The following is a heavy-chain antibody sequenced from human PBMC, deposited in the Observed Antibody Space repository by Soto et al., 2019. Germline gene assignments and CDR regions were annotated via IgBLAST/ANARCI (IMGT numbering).Heavy chain of an antibody. CDR1: GGSISSGGYY. D-gene: IGHD4-17*01. V-gene: IGHV4-31*03. J-gene: IGHJ6*02. CDR3: AREGGWGEYGDYFGYYYYGMDF. Sequence: QVQLQESGPGLVKPSQTLSLTCTVSGGSISSGGYYWSWIRQHPGKGLEWIGYIYYSGSTYYNTSLNTRVPISVNTSKNQSSLELSAVTAQDTAVYYCAREGGWGEYGDYFGYYYYGMDFWGQGPTVTVSS. CDR2: IYYSGST.